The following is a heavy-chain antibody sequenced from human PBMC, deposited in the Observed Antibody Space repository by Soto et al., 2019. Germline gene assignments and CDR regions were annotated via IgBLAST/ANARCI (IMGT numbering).Heavy chain of an antibody. Sequence: ASVKVSCKASGYIFTAYSMHWVRQAPGQGLEWMGAVNPSGGSTNYAQKFQGRITMTRDASTSTVYMDLSSLTSEDTAVYYCAREENCSDGICYSEYFQRWGQGTLVTVSS. J-gene: IGHJ1*01. CDR2: VNPSGGST. D-gene: IGHD2-15*01. V-gene: IGHV1-46*01. CDR1: GYIFTAYS. CDR3: AREENCSDGICYSEYFQR.